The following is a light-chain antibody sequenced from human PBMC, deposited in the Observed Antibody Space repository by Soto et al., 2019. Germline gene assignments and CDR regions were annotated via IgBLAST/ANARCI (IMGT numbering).Light chain of an antibody. CDR1: QSVTTY. CDR3: QQSYSTPRT. Sequence: DIEVTQTTSSLSASVRDRVTITCRASQSVTTYLHWYQQKAGEAPKLLIYSISNLQSGVSSRFSGSGSGTDFSLTINTLQPEDFATYYCQQSYSTPRTFGGGAMVDI. CDR2: SIS. J-gene: IGKJ4*01. V-gene: IGKV1-39*01.